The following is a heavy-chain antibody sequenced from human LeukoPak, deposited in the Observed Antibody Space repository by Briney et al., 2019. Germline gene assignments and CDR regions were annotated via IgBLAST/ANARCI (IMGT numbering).Heavy chain of an antibody. CDR1: GGSISSGSYY. J-gene: IGHJ4*02. CDR2: IYTSGST. CDR3: ARVRGPSLPIYFDY. Sequence: SETLSLTCTVSGGSISSGSYYWSWIRQPAGKGLEWIGRIYTSGSTNYNPSLKSRVTISVDTSKNQFSLKLSSVTAADTAVYYCARVRGPSLPIYFDYWGQGTLVTVPS. V-gene: IGHV4-61*02.